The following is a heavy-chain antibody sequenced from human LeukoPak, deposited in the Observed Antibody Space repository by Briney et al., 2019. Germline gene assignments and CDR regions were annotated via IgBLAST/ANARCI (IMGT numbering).Heavy chain of an antibody. CDR2: IGHFAGDI. V-gene: IGHV3-21*01. CDR1: GFTFKSAS. CDR3: ARDPYTGSMFDY. D-gene: IGHD1-1*01. Sequence: GGSLRLSCVATGFTFKSASMSWVRQAPGKGLEWVAFIGHFAGDIFYADSVKGRFNISRDDAKDSVYLQMNSLRVDDTAVYFCARDPYTGSMFDYWGHGTLVTVSS. J-gene: IGHJ4*01.